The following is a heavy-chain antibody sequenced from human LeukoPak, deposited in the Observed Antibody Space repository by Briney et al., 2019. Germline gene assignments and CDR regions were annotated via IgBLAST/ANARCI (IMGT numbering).Heavy chain of an antibody. Sequence: SETLSLTCTVFGVSVTTSGYYGAWIRQPPGRGLEWIGSISYSGITYYKSSLRVRVTISEDTAKNQFSLKLSSVTAADTAVYYCARHNDYASLMDDWGQGTTVTVSS. V-gene: IGHV4-39*01. J-gene: IGHJ6*02. CDR1: GVSVTTSGYY. CDR2: ISYSGIT. D-gene: IGHD2-2*01. CDR3: ARHNDYASLMDD.